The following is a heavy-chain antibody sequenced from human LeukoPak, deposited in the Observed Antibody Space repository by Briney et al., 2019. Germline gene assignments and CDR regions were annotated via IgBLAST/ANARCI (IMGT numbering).Heavy chain of an antibody. Sequence: GGSLRLSCAASGFTFSNYAMSWLRQAPGKGLEWVSAISGSGDKTYYADSVRGRFAISRDNSKSTLYLQMNSLRAEDAAVYYCAKEWIGGRPLVVEAVHWGQGTLVTVSS. CDR3: AKEWIGGRPLVVEAVH. CDR1: GFTFSNYA. J-gene: IGHJ4*02. D-gene: IGHD2-21*01. CDR2: ISGSGDKT. V-gene: IGHV3-23*01.